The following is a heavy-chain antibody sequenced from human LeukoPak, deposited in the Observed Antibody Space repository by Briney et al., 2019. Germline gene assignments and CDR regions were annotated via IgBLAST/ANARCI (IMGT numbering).Heavy chain of an antibody. D-gene: IGHD2-21*01. CDR1: GFTFSSYG. CDR2: IRYDGSDK. V-gene: IGHV3-30*02. Sequence: GGSLRLSCAASGFTFSSYGMHWVRQAPGKGLEWVAFIRYDGSDKYYADSVKGRFTISRDNSKNTPYLQMNSLRAEDTAVYYCAKSYCGGDCYSFDYWGQGTLVTVSS. CDR3: AKSYCGGDCYSFDY. J-gene: IGHJ4*02.